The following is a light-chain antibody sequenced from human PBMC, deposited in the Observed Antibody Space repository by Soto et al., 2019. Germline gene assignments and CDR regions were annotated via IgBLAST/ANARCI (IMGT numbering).Light chain of an antibody. V-gene: IGLV2-14*01. CDR3: SSYETTSRRL. CDR2: ELI. CDR1: SDNIGRFSF. J-gene: IGLJ1*01. Sequence: QSVLTQPASVSGSPGQSITISCTGTSDNIGRFSFVSWYQQHPGKAPKLRIYELIKRPSGISDRFSGSKSGNTASRTISGLQAEDEADYYCSSYETTSRRLFGTGTKVTGL.